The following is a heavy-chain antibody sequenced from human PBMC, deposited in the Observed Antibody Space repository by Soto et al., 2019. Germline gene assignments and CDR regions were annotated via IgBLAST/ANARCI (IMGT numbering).Heavy chain of an antibody. CDR1: GGSFSGYY. CDR3: ARVLRGGYGDYPRGAFDI. D-gene: IGHD4-17*01. CDR2: INHSGST. Sequence: SETLSLTCAVYGGSFSGYYWSWIRQPPGKGLEWIGEINHSGSTNYNPSLKSRVTISVDTSKNQFSLKLSSVTAADTAVYYCARVLRGGYGDYPRGAFDIWGQGTMVTVSS. V-gene: IGHV4-34*01. J-gene: IGHJ3*02.